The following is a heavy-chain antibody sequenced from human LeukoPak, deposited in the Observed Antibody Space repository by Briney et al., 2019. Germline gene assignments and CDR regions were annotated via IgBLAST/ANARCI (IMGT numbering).Heavy chain of an antibody. CDR1: GSTFSSYG. V-gene: IGHV3-21*01. Sequence: GGTLRLSCAASGSTFSSYGMSWVRQAPGKGLEWVSSISSSSSYIYYADSVKGRFTISRDNAKNSLYLQMNSLRAEDTAVYYCARAQGGMDVWGKGTTVTISS. CDR3: ARAQGGMDV. CDR2: ISSSSSYI. J-gene: IGHJ6*04.